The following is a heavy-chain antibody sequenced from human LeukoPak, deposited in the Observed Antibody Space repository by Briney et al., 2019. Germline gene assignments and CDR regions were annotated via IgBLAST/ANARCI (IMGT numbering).Heavy chain of an antibody. D-gene: IGHD7-27*01. Sequence: GASVKLSCKAAGYTFTGYAMHWVRQAPGQGLEWMGWINPNSGDTHYAQKSQGRVTMTRDTTISTAYMELSKLTSDDTALYCAAAPITGETHYYYYYYMDVWGKGTAVTVSS. CDR2: INPNSGDT. CDR1: GYTFTGYA. J-gene: IGHJ6*03. CDR3: AAPITGETHYYYYYYMDV. V-gene: IGHV1-2*02.